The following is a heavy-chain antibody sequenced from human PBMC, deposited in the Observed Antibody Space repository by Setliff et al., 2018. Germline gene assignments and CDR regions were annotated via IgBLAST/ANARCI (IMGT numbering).Heavy chain of an antibody. J-gene: IGHJ4*02. Sequence: ASVKVSCKASGYSFSESIVSWVRQAPGLGLEWMGWISAYNGMTHSAQNFQGRVTLTTDTSARTAYMELRSLSSDDTAVYYCSRLVRFCTRIACQRLSGGEFWGQGTLVTVSS. D-gene: IGHD2-8*01. CDR2: ISAYNGMT. CDR3: SRLVRFCTRIACQRLSGGEF. CDR1: GYSFSESI. V-gene: IGHV1-18*01.